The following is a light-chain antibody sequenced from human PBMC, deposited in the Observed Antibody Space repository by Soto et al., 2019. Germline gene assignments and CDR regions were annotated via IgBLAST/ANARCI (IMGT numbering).Light chain of an antibody. J-gene: IGKJ4*01. CDR1: QGISSW. CDR2: AAS. V-gene: IGKV1-12*01. CDR3: QQANSFPLT. Sequence: DIQMTQSPSSVSASVGDRVTITCRASQGISSWLAWYPQKPGKAPKLLIYAASSLQSGVPSRFSGSGSGTDFTLTISSLQPEDFATYYCQQANSFPLTFGGGTKVDIK.